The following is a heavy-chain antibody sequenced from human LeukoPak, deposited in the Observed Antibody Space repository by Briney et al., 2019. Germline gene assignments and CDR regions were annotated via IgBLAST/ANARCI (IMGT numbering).Heavy chain of an antibody. CDR1: GYTFTSYY. V-gene: IGHV1-46*01. J-gene: IGHJ4*02. CDR3: ARERRGYYSTDY. Sequence: ASVKVSCKASGYTFTSYYMHWVRQAPGQGLEWMGIINPSGGSTSYAQKFQGRVTITADKSTSTAYMELSSLRSEDTAVYYCARERRGYYSTDYWGQGTLVTVSS. D-gene: IGHD3-22*01. CDR2: INPSGGST.